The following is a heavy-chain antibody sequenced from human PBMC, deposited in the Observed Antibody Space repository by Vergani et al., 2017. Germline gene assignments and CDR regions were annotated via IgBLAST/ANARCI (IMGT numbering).Heavy chain of an antibody. D-gene: IGHD5-12*01. J-gene: IGHJ6*02. CDR1: GFTFHHYA. Sequence: VQLLESGGDLVQPGGSLRLSCAASGFTFHHYAMNWVRQAPGKGLEWVSGISGSGGSTYYAGSVKGRFTISRDSSKNTQYLQMNSLSAGDTAVYYCAKANPRNSGYDYLYYYHTMNVWGQGTTVTVSS. CDR2: ISGSGGST. V-gene: IGHV3-23*01. CDR3: AKANPRNSGYDYLYYYHTMNV.